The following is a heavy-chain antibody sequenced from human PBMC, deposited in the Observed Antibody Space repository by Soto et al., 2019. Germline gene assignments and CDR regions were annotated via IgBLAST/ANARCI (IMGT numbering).Heavy chain of an antibody. CDR3: ARRARPDFYYMDV. CDR1: GFTLSGYA. Sequence: ESVGGLAQPGGSLRLSCAASGFTLSGYAMDWVRQASGKGLEYVSGISSNGVGTYYANSVQGRFTISRDNSKNTVYLQMGSLRPEDMAVYYCARRARPDFYYMDVWGKGTTVTVSS. CDR2: ISSNGVGT. D-gene: IGHD6-6*01. J-gene: IGHJ6*03. V-gene: IGHV3-64*01.